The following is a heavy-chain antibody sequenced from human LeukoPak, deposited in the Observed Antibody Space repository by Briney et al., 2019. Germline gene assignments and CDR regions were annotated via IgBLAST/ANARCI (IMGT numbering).Heavy chain of an antibody. D-gene: IGHD5-18*01. CDR1: GFTFDDYA. Sequence: GRSLSLSCAASGFTFDDYAIHWVRQAPRKGLEWVSGISWNSGGIGYADSVKGRFTISRDNAKNSLYLQMNSLRAEDVALYYCAKSMGYSYGHDAFDIWGQGTMVTVSS. V-gene: IGHV3-9*03. CDR2: ISWNSGGI. CDR3: AKSMGYSYGHDAFDI. J-gene: IGHJ3*02.